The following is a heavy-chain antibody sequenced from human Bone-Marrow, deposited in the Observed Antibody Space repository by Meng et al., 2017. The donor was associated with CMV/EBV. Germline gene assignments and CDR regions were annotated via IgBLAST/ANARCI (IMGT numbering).Heavy chain of an antibody. D-gene: IGHD6-19*01. CDR1: GFTFSNYW. J-gene: IGHJ4*02. Sequence: GESLKISCAASGFTFSNYWMHWVRQAPGKGLVWVSRINSDGSSTSYADSVKGRFTISRDNAKNTLYVQMNSLRAEDTAVYYCARDLGQWLGWDYWGQGTRVTGSS. V-gene: IGHV3-74*01. CDR2: INSDGSST. CDR3: ARDLGQWLGWDY.